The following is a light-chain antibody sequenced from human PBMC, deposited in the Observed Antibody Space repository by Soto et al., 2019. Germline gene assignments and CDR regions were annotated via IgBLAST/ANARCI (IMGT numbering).Light chain of an antibody. CDR1: SSDVGGYNY. CDR2: EGS. V-gene: IGLV2-23*01. CDR3: CSYAGSSTFV. J-gene: IGLJ1*01. Sequence: QSVLTQPASVSGSPGQSITISCTGTSSDVGGYNYVSWYQQHPGEAPKLMIYEGSKRPSGVSNRFSGSKSGNTASLTISGLQAEDEADYYCCSYAGSSTFVFGTGTKVTVL.